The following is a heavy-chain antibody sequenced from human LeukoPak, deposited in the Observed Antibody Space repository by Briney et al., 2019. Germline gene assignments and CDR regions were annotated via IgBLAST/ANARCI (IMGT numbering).Heavy chain of an antibody. V-gene: IGHV4-59*01. Sequence: PSETLSLTCTVFGGSISSYYWSWIRQPPGKGLEWIGYIYYSGSTNYNPSLKSRVTISVDTSKNQFSLKLSSVTAADTAVYYCARGGGGYPFDYWGQGTLVTVSS. D-gene: IGHD5-24*01. CDR1: GGSISSYY. CDR3: ARGGGGYPFDY. J-gene: IGHJ4*02. CDR2: IYYSGST.